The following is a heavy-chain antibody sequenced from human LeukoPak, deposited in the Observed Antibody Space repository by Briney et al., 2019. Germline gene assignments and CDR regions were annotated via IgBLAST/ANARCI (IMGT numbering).Heavy chain of an antibody. CDR3: AGNQYRGGPDY. Sequence: GGSLRLSCAASGVTLSTYAMSWARQAPGKGLEWVSGISSSGSGDNTYYADSVKGRFTISRDNSKNTLYLQMNSLRAEDTAVYYCAGNQYRGGPDYWGQGTLVTVSS. CDR2: ISSSGSGDNT. CDR1: GVTLSTYA. J-gene: IGHJ4*02. V-gene: IGHV3-23*01. D-gene: IGHD1-26*01.